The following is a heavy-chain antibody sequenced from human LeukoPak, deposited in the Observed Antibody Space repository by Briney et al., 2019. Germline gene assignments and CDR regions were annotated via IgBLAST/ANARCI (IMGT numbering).Heavy chain of an antibody. CDR1: GYTFTGYY. D-gene: IGHD1-26*01. Sequence: GASVKVSCKASGYTFTGYYMHWVRQAPGQGLEWMGWINPNSGNTGYAQKFQGRVTITRNTSISTAYMELSSLRSEDTAVYYCARGRGSSDYWGQGTLVTVSS. V-gene: IGHV1-8*03. CDR2: INPNSGNT. J-gene: IGHJ4*02. CDR3: ARGRGSSDY.